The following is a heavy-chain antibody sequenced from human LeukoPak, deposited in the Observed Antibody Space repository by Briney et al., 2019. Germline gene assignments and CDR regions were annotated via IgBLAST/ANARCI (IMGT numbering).Heavy chain of an antibody. V-gene: IGHV3-33*01. CDR1: GFIFSTYG. CDR2: IWYDGSNK. J-gene: IGHJ4*02. CDR3: VREKSGYTNGWYLFDY. D-gene: IGHD6-19*01. Sequence: GGSLRLSCEASGFIFSTYGMHWVRQAPGKGLEWVAVIWYDGSNKYYADSVKGRFTISRDNSKNTLYLQMSSLRAEDTAVYYCVREKSGYTNGWYLFDYWGQGTLVTVSS.